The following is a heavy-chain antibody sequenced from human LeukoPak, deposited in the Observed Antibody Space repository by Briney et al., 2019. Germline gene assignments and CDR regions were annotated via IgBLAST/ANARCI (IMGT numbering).Heavy chain of an antibody. V-gene: IGHV1-2*02. CDR3: ARDRSSNWYSGMDV. Sequence: ASVKVSCKASGYTSTGHYMHWVRQAPGQGPEWMGWISPNSGDTNYAQKFQGRLTMTRQSSVSTAYMELSSLRSDDTAVYYCARDRSSNWYSGMDVWGQGATVTVSS. J-gene: IGHJ6*02. CDR2: ISPNSGDT. D-gene: IGHD6-13*01. CDR1: GYTSTGHY.